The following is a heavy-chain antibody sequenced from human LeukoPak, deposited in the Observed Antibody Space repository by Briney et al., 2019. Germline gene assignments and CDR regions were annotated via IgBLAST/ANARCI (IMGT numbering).Heavy chain of an antibody. CDR2: MDKETNLYAT. CDR3: TRDSGTYNWFDP. V-gene: IGHV3-73*01. Sequence: PGGSLRLSCVASGFTFSDSAIHWVRQSSGKGLEWIGHMDKETNLYATALAASVKGRFTVSRDDSKNTAYLHMNSLKAEDTALYYCTRDSGTYNWFDPWGQGTLVTVSS. CDR1: GFTFSDSA. J-gene: IGHJ5*02. D-gene: IGHD1-26*01.